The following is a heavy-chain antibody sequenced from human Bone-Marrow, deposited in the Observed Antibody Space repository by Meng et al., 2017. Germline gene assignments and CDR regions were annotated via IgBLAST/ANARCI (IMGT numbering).Heavy chain of an antibody. Sequence: GESLKISCKASGYTFTGYYMHWVRQAPGQGLEWMGWISAYNGNTNYAQKLQGRVTMTTDTSTSTAYMELRSLRSDDTAVYYCARDLGWYFMYYYYGMDVWGQGTTVTVSS. CDR1: GYTFTGYY. J-gene: IGHJ6*02. V-gene: IGHV1-18*04. CDR2: ISAYNGNT. CDR3: ARDLGWYFMYYYYGMDV. D-gene: IGHD6-19*01.